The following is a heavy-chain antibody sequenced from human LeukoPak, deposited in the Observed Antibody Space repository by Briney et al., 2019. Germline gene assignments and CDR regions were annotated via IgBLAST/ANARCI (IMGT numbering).Heavy chain of an antibody. D-gene: IGHD3-22*01. CDR1: GCPFSNYS. J-gene: IGHJ4*02. CDR3: ARDRVHDGSGYYAYQLGH. CDR2: ITVSSRFR. V-gene: IGHV3-21*06. Sequence: PGGTLSLTCAASGCPFSNYSMNWVRQAPGQGLGRVWSITVSSRFRYYADSVKGRFTISRDNGRNSLSLQMNSLSAEDTAVYYCARDRVHDGSGYYAYQLGHWSQGMLVTVSS.